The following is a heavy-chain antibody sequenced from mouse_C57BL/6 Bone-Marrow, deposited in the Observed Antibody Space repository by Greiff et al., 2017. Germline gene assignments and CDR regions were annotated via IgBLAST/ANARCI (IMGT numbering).Heavy chain of an antibody. V-gene: IGHV1-55*01. Sequence: QVQLQQPGAELVKPGASVKMSCKASGYTFTSYWITWVKQRPGQGLEWIGDIYPGSGSTNYNEKFKSKATLTVATSSSTAYMQLSSLTSEDSAVDYCARPCYSNYWYFGVWGTGTTVTVSS. CDR2: IYPGSGST. CDR3: ARPCYSNYWYFGV. D-gene: IGHD2-5*01. CDR1: GYTFTSYW. J-gene: IGHJ1*03.